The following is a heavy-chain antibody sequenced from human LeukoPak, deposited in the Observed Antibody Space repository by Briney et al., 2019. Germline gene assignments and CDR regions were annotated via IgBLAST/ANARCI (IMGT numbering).Heavy chain of an antibody. V-gene: IGHV1-69*05. Sequence: SVKVSCKASGGTFSSYAISWVRQAPGQGLEWMGGIIPIFGTANYAQKFQGRVTITTDESTSTAYMELSSLRSEDTAVYYCAEAYCGGDCYPQGGGYFYYYMDVWGKGTTVTVSS. CDR1: GGTFSSYA. D-gene: IGHD2-21*02. J-gene: IGHJ6*03. CDR3: AEAYCGGDCYPQGGGYFYYYMDV. CDR2: IIPIFGTA.